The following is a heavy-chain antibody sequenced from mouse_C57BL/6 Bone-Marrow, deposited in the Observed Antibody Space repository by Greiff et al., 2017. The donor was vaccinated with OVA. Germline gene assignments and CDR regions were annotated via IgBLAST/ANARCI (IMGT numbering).Heavy chain of an antibody. D-gene: IGHD1-1*02. CDR2: INPNNGGT. Sequence: EVQLQQSGPELVKPGASVKISCKASGYTFTDYYMNWVKQSHGKSLEWIGDINPNNGGTSYNQKFKGKATLTVDKSSSTAYMELRSLTSEDSAVYYCARCYGGSRDYWGQGTSVTVSS. J-gene: IGHJ4*01. CDR1: GYTFTDYY. CDR3: ARCYGGSRDY. V-gene: IGHV1-26*01.